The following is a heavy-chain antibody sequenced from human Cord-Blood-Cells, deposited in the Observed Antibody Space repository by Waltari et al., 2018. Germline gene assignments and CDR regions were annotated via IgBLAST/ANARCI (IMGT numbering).Heavy chain of an antibody. Sequence: QVQLQQWGAGLLKPSETLSLTCAVYGGSFSGYYWSWIRQPPGKGLEWIGEINHSGSTNYNPSLKSRVTISVDTSKNHFSLKLSSVTAADTAVYYCARVSPRISDYYYGMDVWGQGTTVTVSS. CDR1: GGSFSGYY. J-gene: IGHJ6*02. CDR3: ARVSPRISDYYYGMDV. V-gene: IGHV4-34*01. CDR2: INHSGST.